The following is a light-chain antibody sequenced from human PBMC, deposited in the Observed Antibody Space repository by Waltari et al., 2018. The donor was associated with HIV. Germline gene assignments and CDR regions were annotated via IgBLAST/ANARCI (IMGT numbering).Light chain of an antibody. CDR3: QAWDSSSAVV. CDR1: KLGDTS. CDR2: QSS. J-gene: IGLJ2*01. V-gene: IGLV3-1*01. Sequence: SYELTQSSSVSVSPGQTASITCSGDKLGDTSVSWYQQKPGQSPVLVIYQSSKPPSEIPGRSSASNAGSTALLTIGVTQAVDDADYYCQAWDSSSAVVFGGGTKLTVL.